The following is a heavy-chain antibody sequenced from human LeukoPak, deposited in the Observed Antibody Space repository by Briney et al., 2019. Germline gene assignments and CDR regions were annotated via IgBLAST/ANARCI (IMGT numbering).Heavy chain of an antibody. V-gene: IGHV4-39*01. D-gene: IGHD2-2*01. CDR3: ARLCSSTSCPFDY. CDR1: GGSISSSSYY. CDR2: IYYSGST. J-gene: IGHJ4*02. Sequence: SETLSLTCTVSGGSISSSSYYWGWIRRPPGKGLEWIGSIYYSGSTYYNPSLKSRVTISVDTSKNQFSLILNSVTAADTAVYYCARLCSSTSCPFDYWGQGTLVTVSS.